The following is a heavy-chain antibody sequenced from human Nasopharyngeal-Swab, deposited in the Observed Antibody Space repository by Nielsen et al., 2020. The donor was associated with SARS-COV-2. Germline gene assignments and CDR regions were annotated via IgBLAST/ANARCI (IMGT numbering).Heavy chain of an antibody. Sequence: GESLKISCAASGLTVSSNYMSWVHQAPGKGLEWVSVIYSGGSTYYADSVKGRFTISRDNSKNTLYLQMNSLRAEDTAVYYCARDYGDFYFDYWGQGTLVTVSS. CDR1: GLTVSSNY. CDR2: IYSGGST. CDR3: ARDYGDFYFDY. J-gene: IGHJ4*02. V-gene: IGHV3-53*01. D-gene: IGHD4-17*01.